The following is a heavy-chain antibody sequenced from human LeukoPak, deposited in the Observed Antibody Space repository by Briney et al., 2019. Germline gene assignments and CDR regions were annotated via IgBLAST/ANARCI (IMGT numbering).Heavy chain of an antibody. J-gene: IGHJ5*02. CDR2: IYYSGNT. D-gene: IGHD6-13*01. CDR3: ARDHHSSTWYNWFDP. CDR1: GGSISSYY. V-gene: IGHV4-59*01. Sequence: SETLSLTCTVSGGSISSYYWSWIRQPPGKGLEWIGYIYYSGNTNYNPSPKSRVTISVDTSKNQVSLKLSSVTAADTAVYYCARDHHSSTWYNWFDPWGQGTLVTVSS.